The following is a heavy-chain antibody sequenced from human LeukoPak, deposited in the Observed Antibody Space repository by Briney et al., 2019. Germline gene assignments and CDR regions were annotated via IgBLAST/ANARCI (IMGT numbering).Heavy chain of an antibody. CDR2: ISYDGSNK. J-gene: IGHJ4*02. V-gene: IGHV3-30*18. CDR1: GFTSSSYG. CDR3: AKAGLTTVTTRHFDY. Sequence: PGRSLRLSCAASGFTSSSYGMHWVRQAPGKGLEWVAVISYDGSNKYYADSVKGRFTISRDNSKNTLYLQMNSLRAEDTAVYYCAKAGLTTVTTRHFDYWGQGTLVTVSS. D-gene: IGHD4-17*01.